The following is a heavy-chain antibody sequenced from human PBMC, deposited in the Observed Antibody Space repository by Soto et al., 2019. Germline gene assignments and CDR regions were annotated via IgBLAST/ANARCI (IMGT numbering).Heavy chain of an antibody. Sequence: GGSLRLSCAASGFTVSSYAMGWVRQAPGKGLEWVSAISGSGGSTYYADSVKGRFTISRDNSKNTLYLQMNSLRAEDTAVYYCAAAGSSGSYPAPFDYWGQGTLVTVS. CDR2: ISGSGGST. J-gene: IGHJ4*02. V-gene: IGHV3-23*01. CDR3: AAAGSSGSYPAPFDY. CDR1: GFTVSSYA. D-gene: IGHD1-26*01.